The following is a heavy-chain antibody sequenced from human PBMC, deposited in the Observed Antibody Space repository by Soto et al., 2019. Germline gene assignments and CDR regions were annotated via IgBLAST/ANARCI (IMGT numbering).Heavy chain of an antibody. CDR1: GFTFSSYA. CDR3: AKDRGGYGLWDYRYYYGMDV. Sequence: GGSLRLSCAASGFTFSSYAMSWVRQAPGKGLEWVSAISGSGGSTYYADSVKGRFTISRDNSKNTLYLQMNSLRAEDTAVYYCAKDRGGYGLWDYRYYYGMDVWGQGTTVTVSS. D-gene: IGHD5-18*01. V-gene: IGHV3-23*01. J-gene: IGHJ6*02. CDR2: ISGSGGST.